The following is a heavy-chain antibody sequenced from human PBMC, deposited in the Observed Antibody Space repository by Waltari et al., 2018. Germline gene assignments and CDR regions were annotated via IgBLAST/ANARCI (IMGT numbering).Heavy chain of an antibody. J-gene: IGHJ2*01. CDR1: GFTVSNYY. CDR2: INSGGDT. CDR3: ARDVAGYYSFDL. D-gene: IGHD1-26*01. Sequence: EVQLVESGGGLIQPGGSLRLSCAASGFTVSNYYMSWVRQAPGKGLECVPVINSGGDTHYADSVKGRFTISRDNSKNTIYLQLNTLRAEDTALYYCARDVAGYYSFDLWGRGTLVTV. V-gene: IGHV3-53*01.